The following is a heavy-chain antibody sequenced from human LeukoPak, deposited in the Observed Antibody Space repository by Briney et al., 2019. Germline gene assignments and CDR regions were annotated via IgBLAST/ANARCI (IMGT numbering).Heavy chain of an antibody. CDR1: GGSISSKTYY. V-gene: IGHV4-39*07. Sequence: SETLSLTCTVSGGSISSKTYYWGWIREPPGRGLEWIGSAYYSGGTYYNPSLKSRVTLSVDTSKNQFSLKLSSVTAADTAVYYCARGPYYFGSGSYYYLGNWFDPWGQGTLVTVSS. D-gene: IGHD3-10*01. CDR2: AYYSGGT. J-gene: IGHJ5*02. CDR3: ARGPYYFGSGSYYYLGNWFDP.